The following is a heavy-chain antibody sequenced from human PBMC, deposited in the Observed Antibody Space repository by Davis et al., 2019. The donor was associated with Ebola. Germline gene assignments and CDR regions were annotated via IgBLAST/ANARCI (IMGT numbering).Heavy chain of an antibody. Sequence: KVSCKGSGYSFTSYWIGWVRQMPGKGLEWMGIIYPGDSDTRYSPSFQGQVTITADRSISSAYLQWRSLKASDTAMYYFARLGYCSSTSCYKGKDDYYYYYMDVWGKGTTVTVSS. CDR3: ARLGYCSSTSCYKGKDDYYYYYMDV. CDR1: GYSFTSYW. CDR2: IYPGDSDT. J-gene: IGHJ6*03. V-gene: IGHV5-51*01. D-gene: IGHD2-2*02.